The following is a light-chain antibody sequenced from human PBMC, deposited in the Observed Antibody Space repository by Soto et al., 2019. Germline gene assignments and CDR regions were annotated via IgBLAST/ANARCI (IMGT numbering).Light chain of an antibody. Sequence: QSVLTQSPSVSGAPRQSVNISCSGNNSNIGSNAVHWYQQLPGKAPKLLMYYNDMLPSGVSDRFSGSKSGTSASLAISGLQSEDEGDYYCATWDDRLTAWVFGGTKLTVL. CDR1: NSNIGSNA. J-gene: IGLJ3*02. CDR2: YND. CDR3: ATWDDRLTAWV. V-gene: IGLV1-36*01.